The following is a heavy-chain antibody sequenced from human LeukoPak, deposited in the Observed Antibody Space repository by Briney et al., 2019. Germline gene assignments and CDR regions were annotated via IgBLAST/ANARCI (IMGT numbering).Heavy chain of an antibody. D-gene: IGHD2-15*01. J-gene: IGHJ4*02. Sequence: GGSLRLSCAASGFTFSNYAMNWVRQAPWKGLEWVSAISGSGGSTSYADSVKGRFTISRDNSKNILYLQVNSLRAEDTAVYYCAKGAMVVVVAPTEFDHWGQGALVTVSS. CDR3: AKGAMVVVVAPTEFDH. V-gene: IGHV3-23*01. CDR2: ISGSGGST. CDR1: GFTFSNYA.